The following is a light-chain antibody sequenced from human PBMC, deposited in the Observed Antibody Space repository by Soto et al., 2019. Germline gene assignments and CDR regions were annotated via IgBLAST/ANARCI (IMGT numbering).Light chain of an antibody. CDR2: EVS. V-gene: IGLV2-8*01. CDR3: SSYAGSNNLGV. Sequence: QSVLTQPPSASGSRGQSVTISCTGTSSDVGGYNYVSWYQQPPGKAPKLMIYEVSKRPSGVPDRFSGSKSGNTASLTVSGLQPEDEAEYYCSSYAGSNNLGVFGGGTKLTVL. CDR1: SSDVGGYNY. J-gene: IGLJ3*02.